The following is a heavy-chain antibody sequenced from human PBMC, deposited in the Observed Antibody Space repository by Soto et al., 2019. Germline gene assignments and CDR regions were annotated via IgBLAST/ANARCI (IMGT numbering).Heavy chain of an antibody. Sequence: SETLSLTCTVSGGSISSYYWSWIRQPPGKGLEWIGYIYYSGSTNYNPSLKSRVTISVDTSKNQFSLKLSSVTAADTAVYYCAHWRGAAAGTTDFWGQGTMVTVSS. CDR3: AHWRGAAAGTTDF. CDR1: GGSISSYY. CDR2: IYYSGST. D-gene: IGHD6-13*01. J-gene: IGHJ3*01. V-gene: IGHV4-59*01.